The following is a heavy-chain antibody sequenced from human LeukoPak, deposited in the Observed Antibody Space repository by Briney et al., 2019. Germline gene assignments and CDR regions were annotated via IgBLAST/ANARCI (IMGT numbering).Heavy chain of an antibody. CDR1: GFTFSSYG. J-gene: IGHJ3*02. CDR3: AKQGPSSSVVFGAFDI. D-gene: IGHD6-13*01. CDR2: IWYDGSNK. Sequence: PGGSLRLSCAASGFTFSSYGMHWVRQTPGKGLEWVAGIWYDGSNKYYADSVKGRFTISRDNSKNTLYLQMNSLRAEDTAVYYCAKQGPSSSVVFGAFDIWGQGTMVTVSS. V-gene: IGHV3-33*06.